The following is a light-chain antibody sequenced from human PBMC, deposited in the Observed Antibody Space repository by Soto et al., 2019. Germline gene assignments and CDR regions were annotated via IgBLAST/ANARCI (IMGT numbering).Light chain of an antibody. CDR3: MQYARWPHT. Sequence: DVVLTQSPLSLPVTLRQAASISCRSSQSPLRSDGYTLSWCCQRPGQSPRRLIYKVSNRDSGVPDRFIGSGSGTDFTLQITRVEAEDVGVYFCMQYARWPHTFGQGTKVDIK. J-gene: IGKJ2*01. CDR1: QSPLRSDGYT. CDR2: KVS. V-gene: IGKV2-30*02.